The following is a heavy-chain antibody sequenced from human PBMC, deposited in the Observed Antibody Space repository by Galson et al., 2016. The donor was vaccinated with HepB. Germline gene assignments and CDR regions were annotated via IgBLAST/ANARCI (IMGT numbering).Heavy chain of an antibody. CDR2: ISSSSSDT. V-gene: IGHV3-11*03. Sequence: SLRLSCAASGFTFSDYYMTWIRQAPGKGLELVSYISSSSSDTNYADSVKGRFTISRDNAKNSLYLQMNSLRAEDTAVSYCARMRGDYDYWGQGTLVTVPS. D-gene: IGHD4-17*01. CDR3: ARMRGDYDY. J-gene: IGHJ4*02. CDR1: GFTFSDYY.